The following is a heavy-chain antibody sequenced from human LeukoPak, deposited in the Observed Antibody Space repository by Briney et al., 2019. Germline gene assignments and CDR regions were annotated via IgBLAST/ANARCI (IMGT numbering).Heavy chain of an antibody. V-gene: IGHV6-1*01. CDR2: TYYRPKWYN. D-gene: IGHD6-19*01. CDR1: GXSISINSSA. CDR3: ARDSSSGWYNPNTNWFDP. J-gene: IGHJ5*02. Sequence: SQTLSLTCAISGXSISINSSACNSIRQSPSRVLEWLRRTYYRPKWYNDYAVSVKSRITINPATSKNQFSLHLNSVTPEDTALYYCARDSSSGWYNPNTNWFDPWGQGTLVTVSS.